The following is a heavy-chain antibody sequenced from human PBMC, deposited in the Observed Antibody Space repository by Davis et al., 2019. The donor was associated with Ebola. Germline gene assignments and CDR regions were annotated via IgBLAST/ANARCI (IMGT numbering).Heavy chain of an antibody. J-gene: IGHJ4*02. CDR2: IVVGSGNT. CDR1: GFTFTSSA. V-gene: IGHV1-58*01. D-gene: IGHD3-3*01. CDR3: AARPYYDFWSGYPIDY. Sequence: SVKVSCKASGFTFTSSAVQWVRQARGQRLEWIGWIVVGSGNTNYAQKFQERVTITRDMSTSTAYMELSSLRSEDTAVYYCAARPYYDFWSGYPIDYWGQGTLVTVSS.